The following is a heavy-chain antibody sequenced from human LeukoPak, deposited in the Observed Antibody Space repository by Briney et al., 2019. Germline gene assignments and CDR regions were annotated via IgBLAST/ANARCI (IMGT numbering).Heavy chain of an antibody. V-gene: IGHV4-34*01. CDR1: GGSFSNYY. CDR2: INDSGRT. CDR3: ARRWNYGRNYYIDV. J-gene: IGHJ6*03. D-gene: IGHD1-7*01. Sequence: SETLSLTCAVYGGSFSNYYWSWLRQPPGRGLEWIGEINDSGRTNYNPSLMSRVTVSVDTSKNQFSLRLTSVTATDTAVYYCARRWNYGRNYYIDVWGNGATVSVSS.